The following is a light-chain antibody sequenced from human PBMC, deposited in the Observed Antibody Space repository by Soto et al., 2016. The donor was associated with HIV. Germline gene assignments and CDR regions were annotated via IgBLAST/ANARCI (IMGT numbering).Light chain of an antibody. CDR2: GTS. CDR1: QSINTY. Sequence: DIQMTQSPSSLSASVGDRVTITCRSSQSINTYLNWYQQKPGKAPKLLIYGTSSNIAGVPSRFSGSGSGTDFSLTIRSLQPEDSATYYCQQSYTTPLTFGPGTRLEFK. J-gene: IGKJ5*01. CDR3: QQSYTTPLT. V-gene: IGKV1-39*01.